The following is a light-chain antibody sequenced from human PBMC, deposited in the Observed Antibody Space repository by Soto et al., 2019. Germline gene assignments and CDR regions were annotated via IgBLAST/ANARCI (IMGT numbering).Light chain of an antibody. CDR2: DVN. V-gene: IGLV2-14*01. Sequence: QSALTQPASVSGSPGQSITISCTGTSSDIGGYNYVSWYQQHPGKAPKLMIYDVNNRPSGVSNRFSGSKSGNTASLTISGLQAEDEADYYCSSYTSSNTRLVFGGGTKLTVL. J-gene: IGLJ3*02. CDR3: SSYTSSNTRLV. CDR1: SSDIGGYNY.